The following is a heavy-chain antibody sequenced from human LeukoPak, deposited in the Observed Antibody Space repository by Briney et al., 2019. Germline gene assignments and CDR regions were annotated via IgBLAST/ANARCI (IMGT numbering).Heavy chain of an antibody. Sequence: GRSLRLSCAASGFTFSGCAMHWVRQAPGKGLEWVAVISYDGSNKYYADSVKGRFTISRDNSKNTLYVQMNSLRAEDTAVYYCARGIWYVISYYFDYWGQGTLVTVSS. V-gene: IGHV3-30*04. D-gene: IGHD6-13*01. CDR3: ARGIWYVISYYFDY. J-gene: IGHJ4*02. CDR1: GFTFSGCA. CDR2: ISYDGSNK.